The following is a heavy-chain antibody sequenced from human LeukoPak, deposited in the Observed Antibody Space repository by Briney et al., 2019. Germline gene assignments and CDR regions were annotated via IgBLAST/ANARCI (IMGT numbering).Heavy chain of an antibody. J-gene: IGHJ4*02. CDR2: VNPNSGGT. D-gene: IGHD3-3*01. CDR1: GYTFTDYY. CDR3: ARSRIPIFGVAISGPPDFDY. V-gene: IGHV1-2*02. Sequence: ASLKVSCKASGYTFTDYYMHWVRQAPGHRLEWLGWVNPNSGGTNYAQTFRGRLTMTGDASFSTAYMEMGRLKSDDTAMYYCARSRIPIFGVAISGPPDFDYWGQGTLVTVSS.